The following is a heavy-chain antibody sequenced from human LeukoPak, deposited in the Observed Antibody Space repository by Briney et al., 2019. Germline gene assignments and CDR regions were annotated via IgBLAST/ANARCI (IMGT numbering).Heavy chain of an antibody. Sequence: GGSLRLSCAASGFTFSSYGMSWVRQAPGKGLEWVSAISGSGGSTYYADSVKGRFTISRDNSMNTLYLQMNSLRAEDTAVYYCAKLRGGWYSSGWDIYWGQGTLVTVSS. CDR3: AKLRGGWYSSGWDIY. V-gene: IGHV3-23*01. J-gene: IGHJ4*02. CDR1: GFTFSSYG. CDR2: ISGSGGST. D-gene: IGHD6-19*01.